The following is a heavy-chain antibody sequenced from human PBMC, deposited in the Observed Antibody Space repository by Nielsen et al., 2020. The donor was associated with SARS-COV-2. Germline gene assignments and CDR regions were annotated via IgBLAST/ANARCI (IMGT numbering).Heavy chain of an antibody. J-gene: IGHJ6*03. CDR2: ISSSNSYT. D-gene: IGHD2-2*01. Sequence: GESLKISCAGSGFTLSDYYMTWIRQAPGKGLEWVSNISSSNSYTNYADSVKGRFTISRDNAKNSLYLQMNSLRAEDTAMYYCARDPRYCSSTSCYFYYYYYMDVWGKGTTVTVSS. CDR3: ARDPRYCSSTSCYFYYYYYMDV. V-gene: IGHV3-11*06. CDR1: GFTLSDYY.